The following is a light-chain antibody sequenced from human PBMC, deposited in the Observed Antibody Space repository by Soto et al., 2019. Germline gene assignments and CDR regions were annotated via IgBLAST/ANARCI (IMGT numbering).Light chain of an antibody. CDR3: SLYTSTSTFV. CDR1: SSDVGGYNY. V-gene: IGLV2-14*01. J-gene: IGLJ1*01. Sequence: QSALTQPASVSGSPGQSITISCTGTSSDVGGYNYVSWYQQHPGKAPKLMIYEVSNRPSGVPDRFSGSRSANTASLTISGLQTEDEADYYCSLYTSTSTFVFGPGTKLTVL. CDR2: EVS.